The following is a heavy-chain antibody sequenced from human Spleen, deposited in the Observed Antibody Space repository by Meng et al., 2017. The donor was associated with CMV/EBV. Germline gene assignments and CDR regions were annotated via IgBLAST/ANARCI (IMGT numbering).Heavy chain of an antibody. J-gene: IGHJ6*02. CDR2: ISSGGSTK. Sequence: GESLKISCAASGFFLSSYEMNWVRQAPGKGLEWVSYISSGGSTKYYADSVKGRFTISRDNAENSLYLQMNSLRAEDTAVYYCARDKECSSTNCSPTDYYYYYGMDVWGQGTTVTVSS. CDR1: GFFLSSYE. CDR3: ARDKECSSTNCSPTDYYYYYGMDV. D-gene: IGHD2-2*01. V-gene: IGHV3-48*03.